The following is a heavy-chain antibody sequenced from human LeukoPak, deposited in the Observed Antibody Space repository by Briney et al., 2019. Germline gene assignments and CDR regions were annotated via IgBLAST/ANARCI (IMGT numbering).Heavy chain of an antibody. CDR2: MSYDETTA. D-gene: IGHD1-26*01. CDR1: GFTLSSYY. CDR3: TRGGGANYYGDYFDY. Sequence: GGSLRLSCAGSGFTLSSYYMHWVRQAPDKGLEWVAVMSYDETTANYAGSVQGRFTVSRDNSKNTLFLQINSLRAQDMAMYFCTRGGGANYYGDYFDYWSQGTLVTVSS. V-gene: IGHV3-30*14. J-gene: IGHJ4*02.